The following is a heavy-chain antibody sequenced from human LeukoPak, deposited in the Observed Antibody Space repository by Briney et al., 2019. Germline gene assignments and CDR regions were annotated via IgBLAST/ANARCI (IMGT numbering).Heavy chain of an antibody. CDR1: GDSISSYF. D-gene: IGHD4/OR15-4a*01. J-gene: IGHJ4*02. V-gene: IGHV4-59*01. Sequence: SETLSLTCAVPGDSISSYFWNWIRQPPGKGLEWIGYMHNGVHTNYNPSLKSRVTISGDTSKNQLSLKLTSVTAADTAVYYCAATIKRDYGDTNLDYWGQGTLVTVSS. CDR3: AATIKRDYGDTNLDY. CDR2: MHNGVHT.